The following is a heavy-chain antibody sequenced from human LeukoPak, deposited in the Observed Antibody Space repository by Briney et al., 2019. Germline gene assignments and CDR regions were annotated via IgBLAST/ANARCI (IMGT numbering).Heavy chain of an antibody. V-gene: IGHV4-59*06. CDR3: ARVCSMVRGSRYWFDP. J-gene: IGHJ5*02. CDR2: IYYSGST. Sequence: SETLSLTCTVSGGSISSYYWSWIRQHPGKGLEWIGYIYYSGSTYYNPSLKSRVTISVDTSKNQFSLKLSSVTAADTAVYYCARVCSMVRGSRYWFDPWGQGTLVTVSS. CDR1: GGSISSYY. D-gene: IGHD3-10*01.